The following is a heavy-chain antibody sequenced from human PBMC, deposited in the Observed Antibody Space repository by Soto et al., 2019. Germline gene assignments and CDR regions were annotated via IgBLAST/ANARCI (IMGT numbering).Heavy chain of an antibody. CDR3: ARGRYFDWLLYPDFDY. D-gene: IGHD3-9*01. CDR2: IYYSGST. V-gene: IGHV4-31*03. CDR1: GGSISSGGYY. Sequence: SETLSLTCTVSGGSISSGGYYWSWIRQHPGKGLEWIGYIYYSGSTYYNPSLKSRVTISVDTSKNQFSLKLSSVTAADTAVYYCARGRYFDWLLYPDFDYWGQGTLVTVSS. J-gene: IGHJ4*02.